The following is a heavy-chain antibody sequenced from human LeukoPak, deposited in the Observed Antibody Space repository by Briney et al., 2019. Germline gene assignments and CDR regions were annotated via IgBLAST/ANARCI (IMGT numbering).Heavy chain of an antibody. CDR3: AGGISATGGG. CDR2: INSDGSIT. J-gene: IGHJ3*01. V-gene: IGHV3-74*01. D-gene: IGHD6-13*01. Sequence: GGSLRLSCAASGFTFSSYVMSWVRQAPGKGLVWVSRINSDGSITTYADSVKGRFTISRDNAKNTLYLQMNSLRAEDTAVYYCAGGISATGGGWGQGTMVTVSS. CDR1: GFTFSSYV.